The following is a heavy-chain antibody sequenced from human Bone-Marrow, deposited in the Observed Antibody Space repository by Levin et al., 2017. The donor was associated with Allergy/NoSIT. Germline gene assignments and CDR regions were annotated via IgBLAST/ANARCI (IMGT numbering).Heavy chain of an antibody. V-gene: IGHV1-18*01. CDR1: GFKFNNSG. D-gene: IGHD2-2*01. CDR3: ARDSEIGSSSTWYGGAY. Sequence: ASVKVSCKASGFKFNNSGFSWVRQAPGQGLEWMGWISAYDGDTNYAQNLQDRVTMTTDTSTSTVFMELRSLRSDDTAVYFCARDSEIGSSSTWYGGAYWGQGTVVTVSS. J-gene: IGHJ4*02. CDR2: ISAYDGDT.